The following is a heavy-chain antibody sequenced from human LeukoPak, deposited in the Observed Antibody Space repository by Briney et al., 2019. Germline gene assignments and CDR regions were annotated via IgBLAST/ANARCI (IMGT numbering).Heavy chain of an antibody. CDR1: GISDISNSYY. D-gene: IGHD4-11*01. Sequence: SQTLSLTCTCCGISDISNSYYWTWIRQRPGKGPEWIGCIHYSGSIHYNPSLASRVSISVDASDDKSPLSLKSVTAADTAVDYCASGRDYIKAEYWGQGKLVTVSS. CDR2: IHYSGSI. J-gene: IGHJ4*02. CDR3: ASGRDYIKAEY. V-gene: IGHV4-31*03.